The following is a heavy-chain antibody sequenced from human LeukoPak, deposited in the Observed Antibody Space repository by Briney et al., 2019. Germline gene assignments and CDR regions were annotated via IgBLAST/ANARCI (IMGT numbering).Heavy chain of an antibody. Sequence: PGGSLRLSCAASGFTFSSYAMSWVRQAPGKGLEWVSAISGSGGSTYYADSVKGRFTISRDNSKNTLYLQMNSLRAEVTAVYYCASPSPMRWELLIEYFQHWGQGTLVTVSS. CDR3: ASPSPMRWELLIEYFQH. CDR2: ISGSGGST. J-gene: IGHJ1*01. CDR1: GFTFSSYA. V-gene: IGHV3-23*01. D-gene: IGHD1-26*01.